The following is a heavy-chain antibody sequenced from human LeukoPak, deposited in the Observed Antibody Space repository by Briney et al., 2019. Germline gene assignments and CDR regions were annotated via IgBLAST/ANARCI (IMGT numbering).Heavy chain of an antibody. CDR3: ARGGLQVVPADIGAY. V-gene: IGHV3-30*04. J-gene: IGHJ4*02. CDR1: GLTFSSYA. CDR2: ISYDGSNK. D-gene: IGHD2-2*01. Sequence: PGRSLRLSCAASGLTFSSYAMHWVRQAPGKGLEGVAVISYDGSNKYYADSVKGRFTISRDNSKNTLYLQMNSLRAEDTAVYYCARGGLQVVPADIGAYWGQGTLVTVSS.